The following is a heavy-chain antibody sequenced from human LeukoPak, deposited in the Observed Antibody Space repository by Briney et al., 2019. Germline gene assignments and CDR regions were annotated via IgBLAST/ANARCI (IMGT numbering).Heavy chain of an antibody. CDR2: IYYTGST. Sequence: SQTQSLTCTVSGGSVSSGAYYWSWIRQHPGKGLGWIGYIYYTGSTSYNPSLRSRLTISVDTSKNQFSLKLSSVTAADTAVYYCARVWDTAVVYFDYWGQGTLVTVSS. CDR1: GGSVSSGAYY. J-gene: IGHJ4*02. CDR3: ARVWDTAVVYFDY. D-gene: IGHD5-18*01. V-gene: IGHV4-31*03.